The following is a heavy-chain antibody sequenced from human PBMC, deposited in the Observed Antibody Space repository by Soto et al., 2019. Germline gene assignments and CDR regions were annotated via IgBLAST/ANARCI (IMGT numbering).Heavy chain of an antibody. CDR1: GLTITAYA. D-gene: IGHD3-16*01. CDR3: ARDSYGLDY. V-gene: IGHV3-30-3*01. CDR2: ISYDGTNK. J-gene: IGHJ4*02. Sequence: GGSLRLSCTASGLTITAYAMHWVRQAPGKGLEGVAVISYDGTNKHYADSVKRRFTISRDNSKNTLYLEMNSPRAEDTAVYYSARDSYGLDYWGQGTLVTVSS.